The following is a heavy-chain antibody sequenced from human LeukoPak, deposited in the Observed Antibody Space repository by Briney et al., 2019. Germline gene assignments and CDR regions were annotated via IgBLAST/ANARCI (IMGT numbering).Heavy chain of an antibody. D-gene: IGHD6-19*01. Sequence: GGSLRLSCVASGFSFSDSVIHWVRQAPGKGLEWVSVISGSGGGTYYADSVTGRLTISRDNSKNTLYLQINSLGAEDTAVYYCAKGGPSRSQWLLLNYWGQGTLVTVSS. CDR1: GFSFSDSV. CDR2: ISGSGGGT. CDR3: AKGGPSRSQWLLLNY. J-gene: IGHJ4*02. V-gene: IGHV3-23*01.